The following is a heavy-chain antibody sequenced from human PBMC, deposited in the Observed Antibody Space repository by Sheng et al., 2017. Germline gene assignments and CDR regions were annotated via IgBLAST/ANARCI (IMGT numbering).Heavy chain of an antibody. Sequence: QVQLQESGPGLVKPSETLSLTCAVSGYSISSGYYWGWIRQPPGKGLEWIGSIYHSGSTYYNPSLKSRVTISVDTSKNQFSLKLSSVTAADTAVYYCARVLTEDDFWRYFDYWGQGNPGHRLL. V-gene: IGHV4-38-2*01. CDR3: ARVLTEDDFWRYFDY. CDR1: GYSISSGYY. J-gene: IGHJ4*02. CDR2: IYHSGST. D-gene: IGHD3-3*01.